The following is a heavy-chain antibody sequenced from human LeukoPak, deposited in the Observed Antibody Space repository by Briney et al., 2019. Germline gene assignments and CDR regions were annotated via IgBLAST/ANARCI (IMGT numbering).Heavy chain of an antibody. CDR2: IKSETDGGTT. CDR1: GFTFSSYA. J-gene: IGHJ3*01. Sequence: GGSLRLSCAASGFTFSSYAMSWVRQAPGKGLEWVGRIKSETDGGTTYYATPVKGRFTISRDDSKNTLYLQMNSLKIEDTAVYYCTTEKEYCSGGNCYFLAFDFWGQGTMVTVSS. CDR3: TTEKEYCSGGNCYFLAFDF. V-gene: IGHV3-15*01. D-gene: IGHD2-15*01.